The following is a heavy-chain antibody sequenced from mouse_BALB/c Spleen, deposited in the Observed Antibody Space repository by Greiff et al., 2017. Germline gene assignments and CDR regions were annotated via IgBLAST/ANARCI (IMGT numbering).Heavy chain of an antibody. J-gene: IGHJ4*01. CDR1: GFPFSSYG. V-gene: IGHV5-6*02. D-gene: IGHD2-1*01. CDR2: ISSGGSYT. Sequence: EVMLVESGGDLVKPGGSLKLSCAASGFPFSSYGMSWVRQTPDKRLEWVATISSGGSYTYYPDSVKGRFTISRDNAKNTLYLQMSSLKSEDTAMYYCARRDGNYGYYAMDYWGQGTSVTVSS. CDR3: ARRDGNYGYYAMDY.